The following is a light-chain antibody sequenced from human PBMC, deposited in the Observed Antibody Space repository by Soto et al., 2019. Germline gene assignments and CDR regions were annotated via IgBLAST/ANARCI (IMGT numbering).Light chain of an antibody. CDR1: QSVSSSY. CDR2: GAS. CDR3: QQYGSSPGT. Sequence: EIVMPQSPATLSVSPGERVPLSCRASQSVSSSYLAWYQQKPGQANRLLIYGASSRATGIPDRFSGSGSGTDFTLTISRLEPEEFAVYYCQQYGSSPGTFGHGTKVDI. V-gene: IGKV3-20*01. J-gene: IGKJ1*01.